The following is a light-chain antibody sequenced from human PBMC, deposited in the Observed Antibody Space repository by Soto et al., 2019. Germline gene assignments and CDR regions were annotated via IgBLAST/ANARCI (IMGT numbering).Light chain of an antibody. J-gene: IGLJ3*02. CDR2: YDD. V-gene: IGLV1-36*01. Sequence: QPVLTQPPSVSEAPRQRVTISCSGSSSNIGNKAVNWYQQVPGKAPKLLIYYDDLLPSGVSDRFSGSKSGTSASLAISGLQSEDEADYYCAAWDDSLNGWVFGGGTKLTVL. CDR3: AAWDDSLNGWV. CDR1: SSNIGNKA.